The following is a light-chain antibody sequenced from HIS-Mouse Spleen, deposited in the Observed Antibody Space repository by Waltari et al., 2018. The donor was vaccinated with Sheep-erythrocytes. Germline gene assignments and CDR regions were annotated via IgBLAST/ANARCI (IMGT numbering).Light chain of an antibody. V-gene: IGLV1-40*01. J-gene: IGLJ3*02. CDR3: QSYDSSLSGPWV. Sequence: QSVLTQLPSVSGAPGQRVTISCTGSSSNIGAGYDVHWYQQLPGTAPKLLIYGNSNRPSGVPDRFSGSKSGTSASLAITGLQAEDEADYYCQSYDSSLSGPWVFGGGTKLTVL. CDR1: SSNIGAGYD. CDR2: GNS.